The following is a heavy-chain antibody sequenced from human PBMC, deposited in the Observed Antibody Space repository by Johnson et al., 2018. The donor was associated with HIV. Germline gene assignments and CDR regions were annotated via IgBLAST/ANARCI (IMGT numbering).Heavy chain of an antibody. Sequence: QVQLVESGGGVVQPGRSLRLSCAASGFTFSSYAMHWVRQAPGKGLEWVAVISYDGSNKYYADCVKGRFTISRDNSKNTLYLQMNSLRAEDTAVYYCARVKVATINAFDIWGQGTMVTVSS. J-gene: IGHJ3*02. D-gene: IGHD5-12*01. V-gene: IGHV3-30-3*01. CDR2: ISYDGSNK. CDR3: ARVKVATINAFDI. CDR1: GFTFSSYA.